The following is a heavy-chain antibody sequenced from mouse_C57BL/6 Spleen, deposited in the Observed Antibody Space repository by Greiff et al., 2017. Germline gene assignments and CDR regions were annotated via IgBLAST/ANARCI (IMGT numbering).Heavy chain of an antibody. CDR1: GYTFTSYW. CDR3: ARGRDYRAMDY. J-gene: IGHJ4*01. Sequence: VQLQQPGAELVKPGASVKMSCKASGYTFTSYWITWVKQRPGQGLEWIGDIYPGSGSTNYNEKFKSKATLTVDTSTSTAYMQLSSLTSEDSAVYYCARGRDYRAMDYWGQGTSVTVSS. V-gene: IGHV1-55*01. D-gene: IGHD2-12*01. CDR2: IYPGSGST.